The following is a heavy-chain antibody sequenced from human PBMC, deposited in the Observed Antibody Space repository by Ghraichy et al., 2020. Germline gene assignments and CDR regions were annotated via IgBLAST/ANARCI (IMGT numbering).Heavy chain of an antibody. J-gene: IGHJ6*02. CDR1: GFTFSSYA. Sequence: GGSLRLSCAASGFTFSSYAMSWVRQAPGKGLEWVSAISGSGGSTYYADSVKGRFTISRDNSKNTLYLQMNSLRAEDTAVYYCAKDLGSGVQFYYYYGMDVWGQGTTVTVSS. CDR2: ISGSGGST. CDR3: AKDLGSGVQFYYYYGMDV. V-gene: IGHV3-23*01. D-gene: IGHD2-15*01.